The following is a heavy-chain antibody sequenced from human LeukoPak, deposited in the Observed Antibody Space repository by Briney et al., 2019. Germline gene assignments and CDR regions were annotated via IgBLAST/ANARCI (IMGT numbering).Heavy chain of an antibody. CDR3: ARGSDYGVGAFDI. D-gene: IGHD4-17*01. J-gene: IGHJ3*02. CDR1: GFAFSSYE. Sequence: PGGSLRLSCAASGFAFSSYEMNWVRQAPGKGLEWVSYISTSVSTIYYGDSVKGRFTISRDSAKNSLFLQMNILRAEDTAVYYCARGSDYGVGAFDIWGQGTMVTVSS. CDR2: ISTSVSTI. V-gene: IGHV3-48*03.